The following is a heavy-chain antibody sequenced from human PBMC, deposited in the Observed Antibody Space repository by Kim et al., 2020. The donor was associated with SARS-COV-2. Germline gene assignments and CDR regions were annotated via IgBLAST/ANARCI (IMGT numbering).Heavy chain of an antibody. CDR3: ARDLRVAVADTNYYYYGMDV. V-gene: IGHV3-53*01. CDR1: GFTVSSNY. CDR2: IYSGGST. J-gene: IGHJ6*02. Sequence: RGSLRLSCAASGFTVSSNYMSWVRQAPGKGLEWVSVIYSGGSTYYADSVKGRFTISRDNSKNTLYLQMNSLRAEDTAVYYCARDLRVAVADTNYYYYGMDVWGQGTTVTVSS. D-gene: IGHD6-19*01.